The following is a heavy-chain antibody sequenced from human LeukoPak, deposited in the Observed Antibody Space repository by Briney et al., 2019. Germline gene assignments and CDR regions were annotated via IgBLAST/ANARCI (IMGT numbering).Heavy chain of an antibody. CDR1: GFTFSSYW. V-gene: IGHV3-7*01. D-gene: IGHD3-10*01. Sequence: PGVSLRLSCVASGFTFSSYWMTWVRQAPGKGLEWVANIKEDGSEKYFVDSVKGRFTISRDNAKNSLYLQMNSLRAEDTAVYYCARRGGSGWFREQDYWGQGTLVTVSS. J-gene: IGHJ4*02. CDR2: IKEDGSEK. CDR3: ARRGGSGWFREQDY.